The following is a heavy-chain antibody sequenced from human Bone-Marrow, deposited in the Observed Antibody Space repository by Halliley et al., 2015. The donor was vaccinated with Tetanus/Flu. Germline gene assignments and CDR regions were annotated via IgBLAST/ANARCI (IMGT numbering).Heavy chain of an antibody. D-gene: IGHD1-26*01. V-gene: IGHV3-21*01. CDR3: ARDPGLGRYPFGMAV. CDR2: IRSSNYM. J-gene: IGHJ6*02. Sequence: SSIRSSNYMKYEDSVKGRVTISRDDAKNSVYLEMNSLRVEDTGVYYCARDPGLGRYPFGMAVWGQGTTVTVSS.